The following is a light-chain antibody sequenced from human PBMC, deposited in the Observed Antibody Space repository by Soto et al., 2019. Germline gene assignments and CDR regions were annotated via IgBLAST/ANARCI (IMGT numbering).Light chain of an antibody. CDR2: EVT. Sequence: QSALTQPASVSGSPGQSITISCTGTSGDIGSYNRVSWYQQHPGKAPKLIIYEVTDRPSGVSNRFSGSKSGNTASLTISGLQAEDEAEYYCSSYTNISTRACVFGTGTKFTVL. CDR1: SGDIGSYNR. J-gene: IGLJ1*01. V-gene: IGLV2-14*01. CDR3: SSYTNISTRACV.